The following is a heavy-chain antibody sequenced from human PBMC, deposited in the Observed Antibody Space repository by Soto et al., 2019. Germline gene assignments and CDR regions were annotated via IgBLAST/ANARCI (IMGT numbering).Heavy chain of an antibody. J-gene: IGHJ4*02. CDR2: ISGSGGST. V-gene: IGHV3-23*01. CDR1: GFTFSSYA. D-gene: IGHD6-19*01. Sequence: EVQLLESGGGLVQPGGSLRLSCAASGFTFSSYAMSWVRQAPGKGLEWVSAISGSGGSTYYADSVKGRFTISRDNSKNTLYLQMNRLRAEDTAVYYCAKRTETSGWDFRYSTYFDYWGQGTLVTVSS. CDR3: AKRTETSGWDFRYSTYFDY.